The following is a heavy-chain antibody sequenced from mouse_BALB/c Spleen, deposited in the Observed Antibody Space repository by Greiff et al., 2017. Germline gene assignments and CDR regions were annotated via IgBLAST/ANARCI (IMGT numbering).Heavy chain of an antibody. V-gene: IGHV3-2*02. J-gene: IGHJ2*01. CDR3: ARGLRPHFDY. CDR2: ISYSGST. CDR1: GYSITSDYA. Sequence: VQLQQSGPGLVKPSQSLSLTCTVTGYSITSDYAWNWIRQFPGNKLEWMGYISYSGSTSYNPSLKSRISITRDTSKNQFFLQLNSVTTEDTATYYCARGLRPHFDYWGQGTTLTVSS. D-gene: IGHD1-1*01.